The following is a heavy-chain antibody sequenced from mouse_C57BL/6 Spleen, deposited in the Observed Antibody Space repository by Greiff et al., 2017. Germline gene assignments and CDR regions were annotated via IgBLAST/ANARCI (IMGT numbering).Heavy chain of an antibody. V-gene: IGHV1-39*01. J-gene: IGHJ2*01. D-gene: IGHD1-1*01. Sequence: VQLKESGPELVKPGASVKISCKASGYSFTDYNMNWVKQRNGKSLEWIGVINPNYGTTSYNQKFKGKATLTVDQSSSTAYMQLNSLTSEDAAVYYCARDNYYGSTYFDYWGQGTTLTVSS. CDR2: INPNYGTT. CDR1: GYSFTDYN. CDR3: ARDNYYGSTYFDY.